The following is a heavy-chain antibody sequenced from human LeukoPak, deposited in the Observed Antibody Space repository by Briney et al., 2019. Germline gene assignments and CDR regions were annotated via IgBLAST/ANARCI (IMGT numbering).Heavy chain of an antibody. CDR2: ISAYNGDT. Sequence: ASVKVSCKTSGYIFAHNGISWVRQAPGQGPEWMGWISAYNGDTNYAQNFQGRVTMTRDTSTSTVYMELSRLRSDDTAVYYCARELRRGYATLDYWGQGTLVTVSS. V-gene: IGHV1-18*01. J-gene: IGHJ4*02. CDR3: ARELRRGYATLDY. CDR1: GYIFAHNG. D-gene: IGHD2-15*01.